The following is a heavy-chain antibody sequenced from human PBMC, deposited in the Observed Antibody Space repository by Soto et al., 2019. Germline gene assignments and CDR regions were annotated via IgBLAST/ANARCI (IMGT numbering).Heavy chain of an antibody. J-gene: IGHJ4*02. Sequence: GLLRFSYAASGFKFANYWVHWVRQTLGKGLVWVSRINDYGDRINYADSVEGRFTISRADAKSELYLQMNNLRADVTAVDDCTRGGRKVSEYWGQ. CDR3: TRGGRKVSEY. V-gene: IGHV3-74*01. CDR1: GFKFANYW. CDR2: INDYGDRI.